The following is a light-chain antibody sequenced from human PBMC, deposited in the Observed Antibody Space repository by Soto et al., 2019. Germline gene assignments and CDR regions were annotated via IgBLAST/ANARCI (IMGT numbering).Light chain of an antibody. Sequence: EIVLTQSPGTLSLSPGERATLSCRASQSVSSSYLAWYQQKPGQAPRLLIYGASSRATGIPDRFSGSGSGTDFTLTISRLEPEDFVVYYCQQYGSLMYTFGQGTKLEIK. CDR1: QSVSSSY. J-gene: IGKJ2*01. CDR2: GAS. CDR3: QQYGSLMYT. V-gene: IGKV3-20*01.